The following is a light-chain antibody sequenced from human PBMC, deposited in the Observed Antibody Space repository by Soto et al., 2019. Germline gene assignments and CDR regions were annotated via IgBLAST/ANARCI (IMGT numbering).Light chain of an antibody. Sequence: EIGLTQSPATLSLSPGERASLSCRASQSVNSYLAWHQQKPGQAPRLLIYDASNRATGIPARFSGSGSGTDFTLTISSLESEDFAVYYCQQRSDWPRITFGQGTRLEIK. V-gene: IGKV3-11*01. CDR3: QQRSDWPRIT. J-gene: IGKJ5*01. CDR1: QSVNSY. CDR2: DAS.